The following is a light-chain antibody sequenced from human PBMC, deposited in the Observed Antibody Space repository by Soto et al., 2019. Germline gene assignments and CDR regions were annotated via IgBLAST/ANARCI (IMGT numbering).Light chain of an antibody. J-gene: IGLJ3*02. Sequence: QSVLTQPPSASGSPGQSVTISCTGTSSDVGAYKYVSWYQQYPGKAHKLMIYEVTKRPSGVPDRFSGSKSGNTASLTVSGLQAEDEADYYCTSYVGNDIWVFGGGTKLTVL. CDR2: EVT. CDR1: SSDVGAYKY. V-gene: IGLV2-8*01. CDR3: TSYVGNDIWV.